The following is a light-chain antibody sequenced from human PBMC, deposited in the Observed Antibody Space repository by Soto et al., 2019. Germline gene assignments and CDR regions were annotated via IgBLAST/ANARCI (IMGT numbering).Light chain of an antibody. CDR1: QSISSW. V-gene: IGKV1-5*01. CDR3: LQDINYPWT. Sequence: DIQMTQSPSTLSASVGDRVTITCRASQSISSWLAWYQQKPGKPPKVLIYGASNLQSGVPPRFSGSGSSTDFTLAISSLQPEDSATYYCLQDINYPWTFGQGTKVDIK. J-gene: IGKJ1*01. CDR2: GAS.